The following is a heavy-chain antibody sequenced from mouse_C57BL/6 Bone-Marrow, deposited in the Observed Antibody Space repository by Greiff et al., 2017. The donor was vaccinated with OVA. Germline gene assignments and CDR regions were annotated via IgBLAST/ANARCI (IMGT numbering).Heavy chain of an antibody. D-gene: IGHD1-1*01. V-gene: IGHV1-81*01. CDR2: IYPRSGNT. J-gene: IGHJ2*01. Sequence: VQLQQSGAALARPGASVKLSCKASGYTFTSSGISWVKQRTGQGLEWIGEIYPRSGNTYYNEKFKGKATLTADKSSSTAYMELRSLTSEDSAVYFCANYYGSSYWGQGTTLTVSS. CDR1: GYTFTSSG. CDR3: ANYYGSSY.